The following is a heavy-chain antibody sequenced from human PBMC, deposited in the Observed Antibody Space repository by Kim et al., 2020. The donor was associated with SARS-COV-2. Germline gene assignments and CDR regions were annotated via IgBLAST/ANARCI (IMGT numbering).Heavy chain of an antibody. CDR1: GFTLTDYE. CDR3: TSVGRLPRGVFQTCF. CDR2: MNPNSGNT. Sequence: ASVKVSCKASGFTLTDYEINWVRQAPGQGLEWMGWMNPNSGNTGPAQKFQGRVTMTRDTSINTAFMELSSLRFDDTAVYYCTSVGRLPRGVFQTCFWGQG. V-gene: IGHV1-8*01. J-gene: IGHJ1*01. D-gene: IGHD3-10*01.